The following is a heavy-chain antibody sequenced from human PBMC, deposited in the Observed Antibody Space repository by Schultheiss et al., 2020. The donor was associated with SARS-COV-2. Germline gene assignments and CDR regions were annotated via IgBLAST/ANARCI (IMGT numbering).Heavy chain of an antibody. V-gene: IGHV3-30*18. CDR1: GFTFSSYS. CDR2: ISYDGSNK. CDR3: AKSFKTRIVVVPAAAT. D-gene: IGHD2-2*01. Sequence: GGSLRLSCAASGFTFSSYSMNWVRQAPGKGLEWVAVISYDGSNKYYADSVKGRFTISRDNSKNTLYLQMNSLRAEDTAVYYCAKSFKTRIVVVPAAATWGQGTLVTVSS. J-gene: IGHJ5*02.